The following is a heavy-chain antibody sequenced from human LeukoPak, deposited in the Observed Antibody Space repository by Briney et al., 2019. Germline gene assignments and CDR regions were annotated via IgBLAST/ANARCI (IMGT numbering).Heavy chain of an antibody. J-gene: IGHJ4*02. CDR3: ARKGSIAVAARIGYYFDY. Sequence: GGSLRLSCAASGFTFSSYSMNWVRQAPGKGLEWVSSISSSSSYIYYADSVKGRFTISRDNAKNSLYLQMNSLRAEDTAVYYCARKGSIAVAARIGYYFDYWGQATLVTVSS. CDR2: ISSSSSYI. CDR1: GFTFSSYS. D-gene: IGHD6-19*01. V-gene: IGHV3-21*01.